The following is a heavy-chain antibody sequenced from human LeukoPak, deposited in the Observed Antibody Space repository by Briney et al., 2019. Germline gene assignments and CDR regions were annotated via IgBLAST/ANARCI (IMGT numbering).Heavy chain of an antibody. J-gene: IGHJ6*02. Sequence: ASVKVSCKASGYTFTGYYMHWVRQAPGQGLEWMGWMNPNSGNTGYAQKFQGRVTMTRNTSISTAYMELSSLRSEDTAVYYCARPALSYYDYVWGDYYYYYGMDVWGQGTTVTVSS. CDR1: GYTFTGYY. CDR3: ARPALSYYDYVWGDYYYYYGMDV. D-gene: IGHD3-16*01. CDR2: MNPNSGNT. V-gene: IGHV1-8*02.